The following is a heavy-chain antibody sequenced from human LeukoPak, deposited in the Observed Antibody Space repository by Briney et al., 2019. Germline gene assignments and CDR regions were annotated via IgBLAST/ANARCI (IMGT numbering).Heavy chain of an antibody. CDR3: ARDRDSSGWFDY. V-gene: IGHV4-59*12. D-gene: IGHD6-19*01. J-gene: IGHJ4*02. Sequence: SETLSLTCTVSGGSISSYYWSWIRQPPGKGLEWIGYIYYTGSTNYNPSLESRVTISVDTSKNQFSLKLSSVTAADTAVYYCARDRDSSGWFDYWGQGTLVTVSS. CDR1: GGSISSYY. CDR2: IYYTGST.